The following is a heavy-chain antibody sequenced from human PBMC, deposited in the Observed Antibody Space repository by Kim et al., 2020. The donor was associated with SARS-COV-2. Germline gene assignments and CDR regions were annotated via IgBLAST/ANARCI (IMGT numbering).Heavy chain of an antibody. J-gene: IGHJ3*02. CDR2: ISGSGGST. CDR1: GFTFSSYA. D-gene: IGHD3-10*01. V-gene: IGHV3-23*01. Sequence: GGSLRLSCAASGFTFSSYAMSWVRQAPGKGLEWVSAISGSGGSTYYADSVKGRFTISRDNSKNTLYLQMNSLRAEDTAVYYCAKGFLLWFGEEAAFDIWGQGTMVTVSS. CDR3: AKGFLLWFGEEAAFDI.